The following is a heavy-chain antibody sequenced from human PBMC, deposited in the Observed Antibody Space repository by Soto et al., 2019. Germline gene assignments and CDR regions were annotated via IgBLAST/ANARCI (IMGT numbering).Heavy chain of an antibody. V-gene: IGHV3-74*01. CDR3: ARDTNYQPDY. CDR2: ITGDGTTT. CDR1: GFTFSPYW. D-gene: IGHD2-8*01. Sequence: EVQLVESGGGLVQPGGSLRLSCAASGFTFSPYWIHWVRQAPGKGLVWVSRITGDGTTTNYADSVKGRFTISRDNAKNTAYLQVDSLRAEDTAVNYCARDTNYQPDYWGQGTLVTVSS. J-gene: IGHJ4*02.